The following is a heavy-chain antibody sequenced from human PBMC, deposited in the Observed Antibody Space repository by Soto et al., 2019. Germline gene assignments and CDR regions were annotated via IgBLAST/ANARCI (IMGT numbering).Heavy chain of an antibody. J-gene: IGHJ6*03. D-gene: IGHD3-9*01. CDR2: INPNSGGT. Sequence: ASVKVSCKASGYTFTGYYMHWVRQAPGQGLEWMGWINPNSGGTNYAQKFQGWVTMTRDTSISTAYMELSRLRSDDTAVYYCARAYYDILTGYPQDYYYYYMDVWGKGTTVTVSS. CDR3: ARAYYDILTGYPQDYYYYYMDV. V-gene: IGHV1-2*04. CDR1: GYTFTGYY.